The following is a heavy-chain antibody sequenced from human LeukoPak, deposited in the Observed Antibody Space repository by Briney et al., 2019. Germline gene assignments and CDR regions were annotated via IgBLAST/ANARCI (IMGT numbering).Heavy chain of an antibody. Sequence: GGCLRLSCAASGLTSDRYWMHWVRQAPGERPVWVSRINQDGRDITYADSVQGRLTISRDTAKNTLFLQMNSLRAEDTAVYYCAGESMVGGALQDWGQGALVTVSS. D-gene: IGHD2-8*01. CDR2: INQDGRDI. J-gene: IGHJ4*02. CDR3: AGESMVGGALQD. V-gene: IGHV3-74*01. CDR1: GLTSDRYW.